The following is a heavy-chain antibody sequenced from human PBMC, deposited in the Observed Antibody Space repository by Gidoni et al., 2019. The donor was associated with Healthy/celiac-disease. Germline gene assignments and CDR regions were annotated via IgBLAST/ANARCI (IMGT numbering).Heavy chain of an antibody. CDR1: GGTFSSYT. J-gene: IGHJ6*02. CDR2: ILPILGIA. V-gene: IGHV1-69*02. Sequence: QVQLVQSGAEVKKPGSSVKVSCKASGGTFSSYTISWVRQAPGQGLEWMGRILPILGIANYAQKFQGRVTITADKSTSTAYMERSSLRSEDTAVYYCASTYCSSTSCYTGGLIYYYYYGMDVWGQGTTVTVSS. D-gene: IGHD2-2*02. CDR3: ASTYCSSTSCYTGGLIYYYYYGMDV.